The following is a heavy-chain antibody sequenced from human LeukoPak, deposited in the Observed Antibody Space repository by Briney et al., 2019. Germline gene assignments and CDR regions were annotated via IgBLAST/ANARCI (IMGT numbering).Heavy chain of an antibody. V-gene: IGHV5-51*01. CDR1: GYSFTNYW. CDR2: IYPGDSDT. J-gene: IGHJ4*02. D-gene: IGHD2-21*02. CDR3: ARRPYCGGDCYGEFDY. Sequence: GESLKISCKGSGYSFTNYWIGWVRQMPGKGLEWMGIIYPGDSDTRYSPSFQGQVTISADKSISTAYLQWSSLKASDTAMYYCARRPYCGGDCYGEFDYWGQGTLVTVSS.